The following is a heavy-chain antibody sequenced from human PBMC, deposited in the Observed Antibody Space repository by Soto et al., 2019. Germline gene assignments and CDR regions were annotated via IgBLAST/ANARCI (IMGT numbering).Heavy chain of an antibody. Sequence: GGSLRLSCAASGFTFSSYGMHWVRQAPGKGLEWVAVIWYDGSNKYYADSVKGRFTISRDNAKNSLYLQMDSLRAEDTAVYYCPGAFDFWGQGTMVTVSS. J-gene: IGHJ3*01. V-gene: IGHV3-33*01. CDR3: PGAFDF. CDR2: IWYDGSNK. CDR1: GFTFSSYG.